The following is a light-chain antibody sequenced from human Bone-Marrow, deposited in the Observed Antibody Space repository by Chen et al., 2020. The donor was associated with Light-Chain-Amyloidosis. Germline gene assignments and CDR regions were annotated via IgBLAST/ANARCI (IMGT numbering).Light chain of an antibody. CDR1: SSDVGGDNH. Sequence: QSALTQPASVSGSPGQSITISCTGTSSDVGGDNHVSWYQQHPDKAPKLMIYEVTNRPSWVPDRFTGSKSDNTASLTISGLQPEDEADDFCSSYTITNTLVFGSGTRVTVL. CDR3: SSYTITNTLV. CDR2: EVT. V-gene: IGLV2-14*01. J-gene: IGLJ1*01.